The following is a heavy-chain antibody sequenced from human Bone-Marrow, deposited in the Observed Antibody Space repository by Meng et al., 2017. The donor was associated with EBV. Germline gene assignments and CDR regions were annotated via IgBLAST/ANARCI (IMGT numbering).Heavy chain of an antibody. CDR2: VSYDGSNK. CDR3: AKGDSSSD. V-gene: IGHV3-30*18. J-gene: IGHJ4*02. Sequence: GLEWVAVVSYDGSNKSYADSVKGRFTISRDNSKNTLYLQMNSLRAEDTAVYYCAKGDSSSDWGQGTLVTVSS. D-gene: IGHD6-6*01.